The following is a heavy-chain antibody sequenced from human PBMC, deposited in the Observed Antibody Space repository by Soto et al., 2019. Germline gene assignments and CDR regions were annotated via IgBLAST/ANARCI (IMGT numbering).Heavy chain of an antibody. CDR3: ASEQADYGDPRTQVY. CDR2: ISAYNGNT. D-gene: IGHD4-17*01. V-gene: IGHV1-18*01. CDR1: GYTFTSYG. J-gene: IGHJ4*02. Sequence: QVQLVQSGAEVKKPGASVKVSCKASGYTFTSYGISWVRQAPGQGLEWMGWISAYNGNTNYAQKLQGRVTMTTDTSXXTAYMELRSLRSDDTAVYYCASEQADYGDPRTQVYWGQGTLVTVSS.